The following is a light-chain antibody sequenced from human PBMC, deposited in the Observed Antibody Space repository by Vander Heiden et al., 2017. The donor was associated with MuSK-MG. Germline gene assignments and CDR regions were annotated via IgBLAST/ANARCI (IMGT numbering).Light chain of an antibody. CDR1: QRISSY. Sequence: DIHMTQSPSSLSASVADRVTITCRVRQRISSYLNWYQQKPGKAPKLLIYSASSWQSGVPSRFSGSGSGTDFTLTISRLQPEDFATYYCLQSDSTPLTFGQGTKVEIK. J-gene: IGKJ1*01. CDR3: LQSDSTPLT. V-gene: IGKV1-39*01. CDR2: SAS.